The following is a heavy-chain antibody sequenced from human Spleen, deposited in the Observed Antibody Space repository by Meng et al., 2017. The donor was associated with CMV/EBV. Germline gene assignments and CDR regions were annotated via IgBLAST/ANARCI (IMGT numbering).Heavy chain of an antibody. J-gene: IGHJ4*02. V-gene: IGHV3-13*01. D-gene: IGHD3-16*01. CDR2: IGSAGDR. CDR1: GFSVSSHD. Sequence: ETLSLTCAASGFSVSSHDMHWVRQTPGKGLEWVSSIGSAGDRYYAGSVKGRFTISRENAKNSFSLQMNSLRVGDTAVYYCARQWDYGYNSLDYWGQGTLVTVSS. CDR3: ARQWDYGYNSLDY.